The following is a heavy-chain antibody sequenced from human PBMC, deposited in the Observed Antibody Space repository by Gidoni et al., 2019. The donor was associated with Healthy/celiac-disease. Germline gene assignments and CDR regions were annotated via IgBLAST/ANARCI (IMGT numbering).Heavy chain of an antibody. Sequence: QVQLVQSCSEVTKPGASVKVSCKASGYPFTSYAMHWVRQAPGQRREWMGWINAGNGNTKYSQKFQGRGTSTRETNASKAYMELSSRRSEDKAVDYCAREGGSGWYGDYYGMDVWGQGTTVTVSS. D-gene: IGHD6-19*01. CDR3: AREGGSGWYGDYYGMDV. CDR1: GYPFTSYA. V-gene: IGHV1-3*01. J-gene: IGHJ6*02. CDR2: INAGNGNT.